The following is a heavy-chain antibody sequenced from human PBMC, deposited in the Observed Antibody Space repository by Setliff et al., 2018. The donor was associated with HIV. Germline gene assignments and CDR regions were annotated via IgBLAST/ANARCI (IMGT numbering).Heavy chain of an antibody. V-gene: IGHV4-4*08. D-gene: IGHD1-26*01. Sequence: KPSETLSLTCSVSGISINGYYWSWIRQSPRTRLEWIGYVSSIGNTNYNPSLESRVTISVDTSKNQFSLQLNSVTAADTAVYFCARTRAPYFFDFWGQGAQVTVSS. CDR3: ARTRAPYFFDF. CDR1: GISINGYY. CDR2: VSSIGNT. J-gene: IGHJ4*02.